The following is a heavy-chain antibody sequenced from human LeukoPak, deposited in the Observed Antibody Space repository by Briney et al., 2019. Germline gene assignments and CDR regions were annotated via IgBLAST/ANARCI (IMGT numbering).Heavy chain of an antibody. CDR1: GYTFTGND. D-gene: IGHD6-13*01. V-gene: IGHV1-2*02. CDR2: INPNSGGT. J-gene: IGHJ4*02. CDR3: ARVGRIAAAPADY. Sequence: ASVKVSCKASGYTFTGNDMHWVRQAPGQGLEWMGWINPNSGGTNYAQKFQGRVTMTRDTSISTAYMELSRLRSDDTAVYYCARVGRIAAAPADYWGQGTLVTVSS.